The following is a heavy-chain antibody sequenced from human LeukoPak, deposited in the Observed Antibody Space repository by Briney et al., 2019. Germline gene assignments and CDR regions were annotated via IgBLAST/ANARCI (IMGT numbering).Heavy chain of an antibody. D-gene: IGHD2-2*01. V-gene: IGHV3-48*01. Sequence: GGSLRLSCAASGFTFSSYTMNWVRQAPGKGLEWISYISTSTTTIYYANSVKGRFTISRDNAKKSLYLQMNSLRAEDTAVYYCARSVSSRFTSPRRPYYFDSWGQGTLVTVSS. CDR3: ARSVSSRFTSPRRPYYFDS. J-gene: IGHJ4*02. CDR2: ISTSTTTI. CDR1: GFTFSSYT.